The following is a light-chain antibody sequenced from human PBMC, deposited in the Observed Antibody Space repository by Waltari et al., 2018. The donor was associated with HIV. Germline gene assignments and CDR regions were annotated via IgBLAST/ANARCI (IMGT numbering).Light chain of an antibody. V-gene: IGKV1-39*01. CDR1: QSISSY. J-gene: IGKJ2*01. CDR3: HQSYSIPYT. Sequence: DIQMTQSPSSLSASVGDRVTITCRASQSISSYLNWYQQKPGKAPKLLIYAASSLQSGVPSRFSGSGSGTDFTLTISSLQPEDFATYYCHQSYSIPYTFGQGPKLEIK. CDR2: AAS.